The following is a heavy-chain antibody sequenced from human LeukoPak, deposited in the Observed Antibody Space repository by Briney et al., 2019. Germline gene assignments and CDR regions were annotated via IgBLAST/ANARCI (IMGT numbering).Heavy chain of an antibody. J-gene: IGHJ3*02. Sequence: SETLSLTCTVSGGSISSGGYYWRWIRQPPGKGLEWIGYIYHSGSTYYNPSLKSRVTISVDRSKNQFSLKLSSVTAADTAVYYCARVNVWGSSSSDDAFDIWGQGTMVTVSS. V-gene: IGHV4-30-2*01. D-gene: IGHD6-6*01. CDR3: ARVNVWGSSSSDDAFDI. CDR2: IYHSGST. CDR1: GGSISSGGYY.